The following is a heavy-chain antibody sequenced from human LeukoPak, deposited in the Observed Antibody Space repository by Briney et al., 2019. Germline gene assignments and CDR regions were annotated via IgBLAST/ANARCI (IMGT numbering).Heavy chain of an antibody. Sequence: GGSLRLSCAASGFTFNNAWMSWVRQAPGKGLDWVGRIKSKTDGGTTDFAAPVKGRFTISREDSKNTLYLQMNSLKTEDTAVYYCTTEGSGSYVYWGQGTLVTVSS. CDR3: TTEGSGSYVY. CDR2: IKSKTDGGTT. D-gene: IGHD1-26*01. V-gene: IGHV3-15*01. J-gene: IGHJ4*02. CDR1: GFTFNNAW.